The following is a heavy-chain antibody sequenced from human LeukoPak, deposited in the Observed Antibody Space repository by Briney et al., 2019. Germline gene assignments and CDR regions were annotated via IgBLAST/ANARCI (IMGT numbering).Heavy chain of an antibody. D-gene: IGHD3-10*01. V-gene: IGHV3-30*02. CDR2: IRYDGSNK. Sequence: GGSLRLSCAASGFTFSSHGMHWVRQAPGKGLEWVAFIRYDGSNKYYADSVKGRFTISRDNSKNTLYLQMNSLRAEDTAVYYCAKDSWYYGSGSTLSYFDYWGQGTLVTVSS. CDR3: AKDSWYYGSGSTLSYFDY. CDR1: GFTFSSHG. J-gene: IGHJ4*02.